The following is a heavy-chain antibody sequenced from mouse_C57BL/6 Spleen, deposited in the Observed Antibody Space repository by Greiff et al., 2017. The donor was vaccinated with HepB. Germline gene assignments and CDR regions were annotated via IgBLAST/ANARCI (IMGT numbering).Heavy chain of an antibody. CDR2: IYPGSGNT. Sequence: QVQLQQSGAELVRPGASVKLSCKASGYTFTDYYINWVKQRPGQGLEWIARIYPGSGNTYYNEKFKGKATLTAEKSSSTAYMQLSSLTSEDSAVYFCARSGTSGFAYWGQGTLVTVSA. V-gene: IGHV1-76*01. CDR1: GYTFTDYY. J-gene: IGHJ3*01. D-gene: IGHD3-3*01. CDR3: ARSGTSGFAY.